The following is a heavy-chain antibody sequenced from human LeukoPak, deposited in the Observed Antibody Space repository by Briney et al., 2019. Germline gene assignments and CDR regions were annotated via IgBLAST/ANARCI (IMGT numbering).Heavy chain of an antibody. D-gene: IGHD5-24*01. CDR2: IYYSGST. V-gene: IGHV4-59*01. CDR3: ARGRSRNGYNYDY. Sequence: SETLSLTCTVSGGSISTYYWSWIRQPPGKGLEWIGYIYYSGSTNYTPSLKSRVTISVDTSKNQFSLNLSSVTAADMAVYYFARGRSRNGYNYDYWGQETLVTVSS. J-gene: IGHJ4*02. CDR1: GGSISTYY.